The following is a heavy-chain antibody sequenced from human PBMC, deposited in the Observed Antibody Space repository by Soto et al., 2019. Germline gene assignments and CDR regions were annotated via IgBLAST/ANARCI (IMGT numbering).Heavy chain of an antibody. V-gene: IGHV4-61*01. CDR2: IYYSGST. Sequence: PSETLSLTCTVSGGSVSSGTYYWSWIRQPPGKGLEYIGYIYYSGSTNHNPSLKSRVTISVDTSKNQFSLKLSSVTAADTAVYYCARVSSSWGLVNYFDYWGQGTLVTVSS. D-gene: IGHD6-13*01. CDR1: GGSVSSGTYY. J-gene: IGHJ4*02. CDR3: ARVSSSWGLVNYFDY.